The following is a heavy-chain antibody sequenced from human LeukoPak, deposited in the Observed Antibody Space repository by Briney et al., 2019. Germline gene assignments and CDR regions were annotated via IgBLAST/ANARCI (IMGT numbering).Heavy chain of an antibody. Sequence: SETLSLTCAVYGGSFSGYYWSWIRQPPGKGLEWFGEINHSGSTNYNPSLKSRVTISVDTSKNQFSLKLSSVTAADTAVYYCARRGYGSGSYYRIYYYYMDVWGKGTTVTISS. CDR2: INHSGST. D-gene: IGHD3-10*01. J-gene: IGHJ6*03. V-gene: IGHV4-34*01. CDR1: GGSFSGYY. CDR3: ARRGYGSGSYYRIYYYYMDV.